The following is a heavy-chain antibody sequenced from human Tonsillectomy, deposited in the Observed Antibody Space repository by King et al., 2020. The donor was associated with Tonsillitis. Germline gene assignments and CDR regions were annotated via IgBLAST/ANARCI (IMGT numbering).Heavy chain of an antibody. Sequence: VQLQQWGAGLLKPSETLSLTCAVYGGSFSGYYWSWIRQPPGKGLEWIGEINHSGSTNYNPSLKSRVTISVDTSKNQFSLKLSSATAADTAVYYCASFPREWLGGAFDIWGQGTMVAVSS. CDR1: GGSFSGYY. V-gene: IGHV4-34*01. CDR2: INHSGST. D-gene: IGHD6-19*01. J-gene: IGHJ3*02. CDR3: ASFPREWLGGAFDI.